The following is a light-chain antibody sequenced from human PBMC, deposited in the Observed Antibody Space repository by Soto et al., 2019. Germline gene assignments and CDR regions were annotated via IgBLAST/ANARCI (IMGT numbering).Light chain of an antibody. CDR2: GAS. CDR1: QSINSN. V-gene: IGKV3-15*01. Sequence: EKVMTQSPATLSVSPGERATLSCRASQSINSNLAWYQQKRGQAPRLLIYGASTRATGIPVRFSGSGSGTDFTLTISSLQSEDFPVYYCQQYNNWPLTFGGGTKVDIK. J-gene: IGKJ4*01. CDR3: QQYNNWPLT.